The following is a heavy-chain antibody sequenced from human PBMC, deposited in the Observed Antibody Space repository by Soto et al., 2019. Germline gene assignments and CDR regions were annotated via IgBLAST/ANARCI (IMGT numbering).Heavy chain of an antibody. CDR3: ARGTGYSYGLNYYGMDV. Sequence: PSETLSLTCTVSGGSLGSYYWSWIRQPPGKGLEWIGYSYYSGSTNYNPSLKSRVTISVDTSKNQFSLKLSSVTAADTAVYYCARGTGYSYGLNYYGMDVWGQGTTVTVSS. D-gene: IGHD5-18*01. V-gene: IGHV4-59*01. CDR1: GGSLGSYY. CDR2: SYYSGST. J-gene: IGHJ6*02.